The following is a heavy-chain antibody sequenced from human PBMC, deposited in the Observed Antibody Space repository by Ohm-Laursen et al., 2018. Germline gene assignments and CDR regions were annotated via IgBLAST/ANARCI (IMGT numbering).Heavy chain of an antibody. J-gene: IGHJ4*02. CDR2: IKQDGTEK. D-gene: IGHD6-13*01. CDR1: GFTFSSYW. CDR3: ARDLESIAAGDNY. Sequence: SLRLSCSASGFTFSSYWMNWVRQAPGKGLEWVADIKQDGTEKYYVDSVKGRFTISRDNAKNTLYLQMNSLRAEDTAVYYCARDLESIAAGDNYWGQGTLVTVSS. V-gene: IGHV3-7*01.